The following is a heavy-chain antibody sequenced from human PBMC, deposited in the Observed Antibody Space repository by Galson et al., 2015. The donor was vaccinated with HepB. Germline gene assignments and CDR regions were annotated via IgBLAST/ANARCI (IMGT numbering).Heavy chain of an antibody. J-gene: IGHJ4*02. V-gene: IGHV3-9*01. CDR2: ISWNSGSI. CDR3: AKDPRFRDFDSNDYYFVVEYYFDY. D-gene: IGHD3-22*01. Sequence: SLRLSCAASGFTFHDYTMHWVRHAPGTGLEWVSGISWNSGSIGYADSVKGRFTISRDNAKNSLYLQMNSLRAEDTALYYCAKDPRFRDFDSNDYYFVVEYYFDYWGQGTLVTVSS. CDR1: GFTFHDYT.